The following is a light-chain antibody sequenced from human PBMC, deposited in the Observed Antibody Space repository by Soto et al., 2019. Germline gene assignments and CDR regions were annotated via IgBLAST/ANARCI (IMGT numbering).Light chain of an antibody. CDR1: QSISSW. CDR2: KAS. V-gene: IGKV1-5*03. J-gene: IGKJ2*01. CDR3: QQDSSSWYT. Sequence: DLQMTQSPSTLSASVGDRVSITCRASQSISSWLAWYQQKPGKAPKLLIYKASSLESGVSSRFSGSGSWTEFTLTISSLQPDYFATDDWQQDSSSWYTFGQGTKLEIK.